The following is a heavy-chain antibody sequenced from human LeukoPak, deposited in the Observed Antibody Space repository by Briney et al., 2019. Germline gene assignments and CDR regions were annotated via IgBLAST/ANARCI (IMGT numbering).Heavy chain of an antibody. CDR2: MNPNSGNT. CDR3: ARRGVVTRYNWFDP. Sequence: ASVKVSCKASGYTFTSYDINWVRQATGQGLEWMGWMNPNSGNTGYAQKFQGRVTMTRNTSISTAYMELSSLRSEDTAVYYCARRGVVTRYNWFDPWGQGTLVTVSS. CDR1: GYTFTSYD. V-gene: IGHV1-8*01. J-gene: IGHJ5*02. D-gene: IGHD3-3*01.